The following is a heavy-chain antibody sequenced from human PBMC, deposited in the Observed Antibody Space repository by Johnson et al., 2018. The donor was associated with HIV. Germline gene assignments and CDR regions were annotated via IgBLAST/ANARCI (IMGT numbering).Heavy chain of an antibody. V-gene: IGHV3-23*04. CDR3: AKEDQPLLWGSTFDI. CDR1: GFTFSDYY. Sequence: VQLVESGGGLVQPGGSLRLSCAASGFTFSDYYMTWIRQAQGKGLEWVSAISGSGGSTYYADSVKGRFTISRDNSKNTLYLQMNSLRAEDTAVYYCAKEDQPLLWGSTFDIWGQGTMVTVSS. CDR2: ISGSGGST. J-gene: IGHJ3*02. D-gene: IGHD3-16*01.